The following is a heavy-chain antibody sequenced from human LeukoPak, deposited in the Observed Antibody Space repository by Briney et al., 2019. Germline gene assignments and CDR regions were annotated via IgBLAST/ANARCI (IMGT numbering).Heavy chain of an antibody. V-gene: IGHV1-2*02. J-gene: IGHJ5*02. CDR2: INPNSGGT. D-gene: IGHD3-10*01. Sequence: ASVKVSCKASGYTFTGYYMHWVRQAPGQGLEWMGWINPNSGGTNYAQKFQGRVTMTRDTSISTAYMELSRLRSDDTAVYYCARAVRTRGVIVDWFDPWGQGTLVTVSS. CDR1: GYTFTGYY. CDR3: ARAVRTRGVIVDWFDP.